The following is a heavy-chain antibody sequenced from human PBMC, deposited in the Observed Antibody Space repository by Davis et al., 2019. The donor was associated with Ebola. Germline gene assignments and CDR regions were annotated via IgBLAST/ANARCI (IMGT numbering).Heavy chain of an antibody. D-gene: IGHD3-3*01. V-gene: IGHV3-7*03. CDR1: GFTFSSYW. J-gene: IGHJ4*02. CDR2: IKQDGSEK. CDR3: ARDEYDFWSGYFNY. Sequence: GESLKISCAASGFTFSSYWMSWVRQAPGKGLAWVANIKQDGSEKYYVDSVKGRFTISRDNTKNSLYLQMNSLRAEDTAVYYCARDEYDFWSGYFNYWGQGTLVTVSS.